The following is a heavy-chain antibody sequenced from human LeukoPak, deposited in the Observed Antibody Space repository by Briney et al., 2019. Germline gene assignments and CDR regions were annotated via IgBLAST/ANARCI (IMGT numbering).Heavy chain of an antibody. V-gene: IGHV4-39*01. J-gene: IGHJ4*02. CDR3: ARQSWLQFRYLDY. CDR1: GGSISSSSYY. D-gene: IGHD5-24*01. CDR2: IYYSGST. Sequence: SETLSLTCTVSGGSISSSSYYWGWIRQPPGKGLEWIGSIYYSGSTYYNPSLKSRVTISVDTSKNQFSLKLSSVTAADTAVYYCARQSWLQFRYLDYWGQGTLVTVSS.